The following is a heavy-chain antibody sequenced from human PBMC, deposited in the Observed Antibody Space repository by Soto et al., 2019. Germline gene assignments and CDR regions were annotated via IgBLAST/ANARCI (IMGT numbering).Heavy chain of an antibody. D-gene: IGHD2-15*01. V-gene: IGHV4-39*01. CDR1: GGSISSSSYY. Sequence: QLQLQESGPGLVKPSETLSLTCTVSGGSISSSSYYWGWIRQPPGKGLEWIGSIYYSVSTYYNPSPKIRVTISVDTSKNQFSLKLSSVTAADTAVYYCARHTPAISISDHWGQGTLVTVSS. CDR2: IYYSVST. J-gene: IGHJ4*02. CDR3: ARHTPAISISDH.